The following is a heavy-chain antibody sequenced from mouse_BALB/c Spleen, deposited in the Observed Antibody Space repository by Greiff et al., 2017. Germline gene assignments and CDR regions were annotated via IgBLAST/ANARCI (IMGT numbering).Heavy chain of an antibody. CDR3: ARRDGAMDY. J-gene: IGHJ4*01. Sequence: VQLQQSGAELVRPGTSVKVSCKASGYAFTNYLIEWVKQRPGQGLEWIGVINPGSGGTNYNEKFKGKATLTADKSSSTAYMQLSSLTSDDSAVYFCARRDGAMDYWGQGTSVTVSS. V-gene: IGHV1-54*01. CDR1: GYAFTNYL. CDR2: INPGSGGT. D-gene: IGHD2-3*01.